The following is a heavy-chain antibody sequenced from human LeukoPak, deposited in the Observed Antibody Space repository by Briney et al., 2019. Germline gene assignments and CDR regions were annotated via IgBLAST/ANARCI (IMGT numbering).Heavy chain of an antibody. D-gene: IGHD6-6*01. CDR3: ARRGSGAARGRYWFDP. V-gene: IGHV4-34*01. J-gene: IGHJ5*02. CDR1: GWSFSAYY. Sequence: PSETLSLTCAVYGWSFSAYYWTWIRQPPGKGLEWVGEINHSGSFNYNPSLKSRVTISVDTSKNQFSLRLSSVTAADTAVYYCARRGSGAARGRYWFDPWTQGTLVTVSS. CDR2: INHSGSF.